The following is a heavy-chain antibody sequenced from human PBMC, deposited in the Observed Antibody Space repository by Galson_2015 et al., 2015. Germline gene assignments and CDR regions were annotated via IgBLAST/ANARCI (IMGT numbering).Heavy chain of an antibody. CDR3: ARHGYPDTVTTHGLNY. V-gene: IGHV4-39*01. J-gene: IGHJ4*02. CDR2: AYYSGGA. Sequence: SETLSLTCTVSGGSISSSSYYWGWIRQPPGKGLEWIGTAYYSGGAYYNLSLKSRVTISVDTSKNQFSLKVSSVTAADTAVYYCARHGYPDTVTTHGLNYWGQGTLATVSS. CDR1: GGSISSSSYY. D-gene: IGHD4-17*01.